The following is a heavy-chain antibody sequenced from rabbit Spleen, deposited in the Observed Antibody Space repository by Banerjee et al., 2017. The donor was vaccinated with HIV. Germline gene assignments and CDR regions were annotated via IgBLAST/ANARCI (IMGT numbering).Heavy chain of an antibody. CDR1: GFSFSSNDY. J-gene: IGHJ4*01. V-gene: IGHV1S45*01. D-gene: IGHD1-1*01. CDR2: TAGGRSTFT. CDR3: ARGSGGTGYYRNNL. Sequence: QEQLEESAGGLVQPGGSLTLTCTASGFSFSSNDYMCWVRQAPGKGLEWIACTAGGRSTFTYYASWAKGRFTVSKASSTTVTLQMTSLTAADTATYFCARGSGGTGYYRNNLWGPGTLVTVS.